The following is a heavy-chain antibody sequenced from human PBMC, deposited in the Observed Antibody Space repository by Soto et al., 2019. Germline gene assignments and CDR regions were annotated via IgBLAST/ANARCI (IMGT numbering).Heavy chain of an antibody. CDR1: GFTFSSYG. J-gene: IGHJ6*02. CDR2: IKQDGSEK. CDR3: ARDPYYYAGSIYYYYGMDV. D-gene: IGHD1-26*01. Sequence: PGGSLRLSCAASGFTFSSYGMHWVRQAPGKGLEWVANIKQDGSEKYYVDSVKGRFTISRDNAENSLYLQMNSLRAEDTAVYYCARDPYYYAGSIYYYYGMDVWGQGTKVTVSS. V-gene: IGHV3-7*01.